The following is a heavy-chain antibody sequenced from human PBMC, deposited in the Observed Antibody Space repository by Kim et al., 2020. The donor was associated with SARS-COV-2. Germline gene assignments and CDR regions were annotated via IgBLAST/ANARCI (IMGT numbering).Heavy chain of an antibody. V-gene: IGHV6-1*01. CDR3: ARRARGNGFDF. J-gene: IGHJ3*01. Sequence: DYAISVKSRITISPDTSGNHFSLQLNSVTPEDTAVYYSARRARGNGFDFWGQGTMVTVSS.